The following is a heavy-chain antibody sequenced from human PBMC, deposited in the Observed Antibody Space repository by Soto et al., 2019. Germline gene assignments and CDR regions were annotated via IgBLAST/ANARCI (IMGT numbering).Heavy chain of an antibody. V-gene: IGHV3-23*01. J-gene: IGHJ6*02. CDR1: GFTFSSYA. Sequence: EVQLLESGGGLVQPGGSLRLSCAASGFTFSSYAMRWVRQAPGKGLQWISTISGGGDSTYYADSVKGRFTVSRDNSKNTLYLQMNSLRAEDTAVYYCAKLQHLVPYYGMDVWGQGTTVTVSS. D-gene: IGHD6-13*01. CDR3: AKLQHLVPYYGMDV. CDR2: ISGGGDST.